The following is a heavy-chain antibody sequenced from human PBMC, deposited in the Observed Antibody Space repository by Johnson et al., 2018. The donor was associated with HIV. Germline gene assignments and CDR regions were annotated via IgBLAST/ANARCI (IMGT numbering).Heavy chain of an antibody. Sequence: VQLVESGGGLVQPGGSLRLSCAASGFTFSNVWMSWVRQAPGKGLEWVGRIKRKIEGEATDYAAPVKGRFTISRDDSKNTLYLQMNSLGAEDTAEYYCARDSGEWSGVRFAFDIWGQGTRVTVSS. CDR1: GFTFSNVW. V-gene: IGHV3-15*01. CDR3: ARDSGEWSGVRFAFDI. D-gene: IGHD3-10*01. J-gene: IGHJ3*02. CDR2: IKRKIEGEAT.